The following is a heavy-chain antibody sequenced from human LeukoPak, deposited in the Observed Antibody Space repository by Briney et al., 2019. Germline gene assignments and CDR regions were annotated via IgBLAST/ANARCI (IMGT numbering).Heavy chain of an antibody. CDR2: IYYSGST. D-gene: IGHD2-15*01. Sequence: SQTLSLTCTVSGGSISSGGYYWSWIRQHPGKGLEWIGYIYYSGSTYYNPSLKSRVTISVDTSKNQFSLKLSSVTAADTAVYYCAVVAAYDDAFDIWGQGTMVTVSS. J-gene: IGHJ3*02. CDR3: AVVAAYDDAFDI. CDR1: GGSISSGGYY. V-gene: IGHV4-31*03.